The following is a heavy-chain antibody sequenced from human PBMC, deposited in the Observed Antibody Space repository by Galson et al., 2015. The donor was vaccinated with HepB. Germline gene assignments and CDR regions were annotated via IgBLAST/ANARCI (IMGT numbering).Heavy chain of an antibody. CDR1: GGTFSSYT. V-gene: IGHV1-69*08. CDR3: AGGYCSGGSCPDY. CDR2: IIPILGRA. Sequence: SVKVSCKASGGTFSSYTISWVRQAPGQGLEWMGRIIPILGRASYAQKFQGRVTITADKSTSTAYMELSSLRSEDTAVYYCAGGYCSGGSCPDYWGQGTLVTVSS. J-gene: IGHJ4*02. D-gene: IGHD2-15*01.